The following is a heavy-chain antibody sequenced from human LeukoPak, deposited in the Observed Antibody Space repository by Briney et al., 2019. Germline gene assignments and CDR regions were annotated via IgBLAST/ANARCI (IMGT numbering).Heavy chain of an antibody. J-gene: IGHJ4*02. Sequence: GGSLRLSCAASEFTITTNHMTWVRQAPGKGLEWGSVSYSGGSTYYADSVKGRFTISRDNSKNTLYLQMNSLRAEDTAVYYCARGPYDNSGYRFDYWGQGTLVTVSS. CDR2: SYSGGST. CDR3: ARGPYDNSGYRFDY. D-gene: IGHD3-22*01. CDR1: EFTITTNH. V-gene: IGHV3-66*01.